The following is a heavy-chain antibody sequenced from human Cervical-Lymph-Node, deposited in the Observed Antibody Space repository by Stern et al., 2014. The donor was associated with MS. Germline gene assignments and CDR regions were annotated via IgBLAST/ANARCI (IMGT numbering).Heavy chain of an antibody. D-gene: IGHD3-16*01. J-gene: IGHJ4*02. CDR2: ITTSSNKI. CDR3: ASGYGGV. CDR1: GFTITGHT. V-gene: IGHV3-21*06. Sequence: EVQLVESGGGLVKPGGSLRLSCSASGFTITGHTMNRVRQSPGKGLEWLSAITTSSNKIDYADSVKGRFTISRDNAKNSVYLQMNSLRAEDTAVYYCASGYGGVWGQGTLVTVSS.